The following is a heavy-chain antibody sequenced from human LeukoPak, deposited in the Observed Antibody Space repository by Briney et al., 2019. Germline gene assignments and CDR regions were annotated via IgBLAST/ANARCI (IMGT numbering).Heavy chain of an antibody. J-gene: IGHJ4*02. Sequence: PGGSLRLYCAASGFTFSSCGMHWVRQAPGKGLEWVAFIWYDGSNKYYADSVKGRFTISRDNSKNTVYLQMNSLRAEDTAVYYCARDPHYYSSGSYYYDYWGQGTLVTVSS. CDR1: GFTFSSCG. V-gene: IGHV3-33*01. CDR2: IWYDGSNK. D-gene: IGHD3-10*01. CDR3: ARDPHYYSSGSYYYDY.